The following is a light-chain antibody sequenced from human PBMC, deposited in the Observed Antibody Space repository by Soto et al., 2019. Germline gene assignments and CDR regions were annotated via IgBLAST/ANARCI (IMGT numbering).Light chain of an antibody. Sequence: DIQRTQSPSTLSASVGDRVTITCRASQSISSWLAWYQQKPGKAPKLLIYDASSLESGVPSRFSGSGSGTEFTLTISSLQPDDFATYYCQQYNSYWGTFGQGTKVEIK. J-gene: IGKJ1*01. CDR3: QQYNSYWGT. V-gene: IGKV1-5*01. CDR1: QSISSW. CDR2: DAS.